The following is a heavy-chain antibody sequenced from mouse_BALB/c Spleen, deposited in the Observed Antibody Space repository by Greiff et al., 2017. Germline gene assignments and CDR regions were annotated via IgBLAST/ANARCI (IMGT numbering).Heavy chain of an antibody. CDR2: IDPENGNT. V-gene: IGHV14-1*02. CDR3: ARTVGYGITRAMDY. Sequence: EVQGVESGAELVRPGALVKLSCKASGFNIKDYYMHWVKQRPEQGLEWIGWIDPENGNTIYDPKFQGKASITADTSSNTAYLQLSSLTSEDTAVYYCARTVGYGITRAMDYWGQGTSVTVSS. J-gene: IGHJ4*01. CDR1: GFNIKDYY. D-gene: IGHD1-1*02.